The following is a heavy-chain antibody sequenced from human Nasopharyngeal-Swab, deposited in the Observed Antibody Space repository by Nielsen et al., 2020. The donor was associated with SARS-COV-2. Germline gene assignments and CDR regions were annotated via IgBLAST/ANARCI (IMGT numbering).Heavy chain of an antibody. CDR2: ISSNGGST. D-gene: IGHD2-2*01. J-gene: IGHJ6*02. CDR3: VKGQYCSRTSCYVSGSSYYYYGMDV. Sequence: GESLKISCSASGFTFSSYAMHWVRQAPGKGLEYVSAISSNGGSTYYADSVKGRFTISRDNSKNTLYLQMSSLRAEDTAVYYCVKGQYCSRTSCYVSGSSYYYYGMDVWGQGTTVTVSS. CDR1: GFTFSSYA. V-gene: IGHV3-64D*06.